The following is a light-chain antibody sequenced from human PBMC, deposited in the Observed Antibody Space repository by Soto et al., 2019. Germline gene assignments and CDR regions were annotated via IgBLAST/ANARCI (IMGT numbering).Light chain of an antibody. CDR2: AAS. CDR3: QQYINWPRT. Sequence: EVVMTQSPATLSVSPGETATLSCRASQSVSSNLAWYQQKPGQAPRLHIYAASTRATGIPARFTGSGSGTEFTLTISSLQSEDFAVYYCQQYINWPRTFGQGTKLEIK. J-gene: IGKJ2*01. CDR1: QSVSSN. V-gene: IGKV3-15*01.